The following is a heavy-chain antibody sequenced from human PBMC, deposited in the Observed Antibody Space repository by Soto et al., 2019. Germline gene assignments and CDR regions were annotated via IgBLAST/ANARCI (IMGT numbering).Heavy chain of an antibody. CDR1: GGSISSRGYY. J-gene: IGHJ3*02. CDR3: ARDWYYSDSTGYYHDVFDI. Sequence: PSETLSLTCTVSGGSISSRGYYWGWIRQPPGKGLEWIGTIYYSGSTYYNPSLKSRVTISVDTSKNQFSLKLSSVTAADTAVYYCARDWYYSDSTGYYHDVFDIWGQGTMVTVSS. D-gene: IGHD3-22*01. V-gene: IGHV4-39*02. CDR2: IYYSGST.